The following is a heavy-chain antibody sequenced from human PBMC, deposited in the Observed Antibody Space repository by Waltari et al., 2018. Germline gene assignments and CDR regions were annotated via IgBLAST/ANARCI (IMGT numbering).Heavy chain of an antibody. CDR3: ARDRGGGLYLDS. Sequence: QLQLQESGPGLVKPSGTLSPTCVVSGHSMIRNYFWSCVRQSPGKGLEWIGQVKRGGGTTYSPSFASRVIMSLDTSINHFSLNMHSATAADTAVYYCARDRGGGLYLDSWGRGILVSVSP. V-gene: IGHV4-4*02. D-gene: IGHD2-15*01. J-gene: IGHJ4*02. CDR1: GHSMIRNYF. CDR2: VKRGGGT.